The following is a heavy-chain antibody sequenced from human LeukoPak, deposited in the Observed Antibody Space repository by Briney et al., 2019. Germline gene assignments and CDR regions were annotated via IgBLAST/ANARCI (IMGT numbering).Heavy chain of an antibody. CDR2: IYYSGST. V-gene: IGHV4-39*01. D-gene: IGHD1-26*01. CDR3: ASYQVGATSGFDY. Sequence: SETLSLPCTVSGGSISSRSYYWGWIRQPPGKGLEWIGNIYYSGSTYYNPSLKSRVTISVDTSKNQFSLKLSSVTATDTAVYYCASYQVGATSGFDYWGQGTLVTVSS. CDR1: GGSISSRSYY. J-gene: IGHJ4*02.